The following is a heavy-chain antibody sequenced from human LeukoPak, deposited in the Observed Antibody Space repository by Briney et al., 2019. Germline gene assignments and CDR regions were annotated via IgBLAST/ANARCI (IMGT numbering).Heavy chain of an antibody. CDR1: GFTFSSYG. J-gene: IGHJ4*02. V-gene: IGHV3-30*02. CDR3: AREGSSGSYLDY. Sequence: PGGSLRLSCAASGFTFSSYGMHWVRQAPGKGLEWVAFIRYDGSNKYYADSVKGRFTISRDNSKNTLYLQMNSLRAEDTAVYYCAREGSSGSYLDYWGQGTLVTVSS. D-gene: IGHD1-26*01. CDR2: IRYDGSNK.